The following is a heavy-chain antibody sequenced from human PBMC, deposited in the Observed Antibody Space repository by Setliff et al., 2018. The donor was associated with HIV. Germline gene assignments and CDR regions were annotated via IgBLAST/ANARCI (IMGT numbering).Heavy chain of an antibody. D-gene: IGHD4-17*01. J-gene: IGHJ4*02. Sequence: ETLSLTCTVSGGSISTSRYYWGWIRQPPGKGLEWIGYIYTSGSTSYNPSLKSRVTISVDTSKNQFSLKLSSVTAADTAVYYCARYDYGDFDYWGQGTPVTSPQ. V-gene: IGHV4-61*05. CDR1: GGSISTSRYY. CDR3: ARYDYGDFDY. CDR2: IYTSGST.